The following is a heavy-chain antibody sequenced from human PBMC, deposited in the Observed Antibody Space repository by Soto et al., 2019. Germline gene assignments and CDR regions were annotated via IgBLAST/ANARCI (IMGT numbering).Heavy chain of an antibody. V-gene: IGHV4-31*03. Sequence: SETLSLTCTVSGGSISSGGYYWSWIRQHPGKGLEWIGYIYYSGSTYYNPSLKSRVTISVDTSKNQFSLKLSSVTAADTAVYYCARGDCSSTSCYVMAVRGKGTTVTVSS. CDR3: ARGDCSSTSCYVMAV. CDR1: GGSISSGGYY. D-gene: IGHD2-2*01. J-gene: IGHJ6*04. CDR2: IYYSGST.